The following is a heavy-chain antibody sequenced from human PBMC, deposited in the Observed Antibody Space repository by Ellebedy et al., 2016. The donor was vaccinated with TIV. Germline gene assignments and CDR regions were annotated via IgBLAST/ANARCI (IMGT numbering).Heavy chain of an antibody. CDR3: ARPAYPSSTGNGWFDP. J-gene: IGHJ5*02. Sequence: MPSETLPLTCTVSGDSISSRNLYWGWIRQAPGKGLQWIGSIYSSWNTYYNPSLKSRFTISVDMSKNQFSLKLSSVTAADTAVYYCARPAYPSSTGNGWFDPWGQGTLVTVSS. V-gene: IGHV4-39*01. CDR2: IYSSWNT. D-gene: IGHD2-2*01. CDR1: GDSISSRNLY.